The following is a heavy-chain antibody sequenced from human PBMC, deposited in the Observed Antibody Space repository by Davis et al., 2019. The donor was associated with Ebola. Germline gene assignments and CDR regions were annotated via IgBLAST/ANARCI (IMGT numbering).Heavy chain of an antibody. CDR1: GFTFSSYS. D-gene: IGHD4-17*01. CDR3: ARRLNTVTTVMVDY. V-gene: IGHV3-48*02. CDR2: ISSSSSTI. J-gene: IGHJ4*02. Sequence: GESLKISCAASGFTFSSYSMNWVRQAPGKGLEWVSYISSSSSTIYYADSVKGRFTISRDNAKNSLYLQMNSLRDEDTAVYYCARRLNTVTTVMVDYWGQGILVTVSS.